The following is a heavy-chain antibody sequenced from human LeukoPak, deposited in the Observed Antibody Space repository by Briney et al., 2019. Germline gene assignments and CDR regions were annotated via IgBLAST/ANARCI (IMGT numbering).Heavy chain of an antibody. V-gene: IGHV3-64D*09. CDR1: GFTFSAYA. D-gene: IGHD1-1*01. CDR3: VKITSVTGGDC. CDR2: ISNNGGSS. J-gene: IGHJ4*02. Sequence: GRSLRLSCAASGFTFSAYAMYWVRQAPGKGLEYVSGISNNGGSSFYADSVKGRFTISRDNSKNTLYLQMSSLRAEDTAEYYCVKITSVTGGDCWGQGTRLTVSS.